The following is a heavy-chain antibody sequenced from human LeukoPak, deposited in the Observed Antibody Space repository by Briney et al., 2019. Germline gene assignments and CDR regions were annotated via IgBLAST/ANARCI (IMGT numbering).Heavy chain of an antibody. CDR2: ISSNGGST. CDR1: GFTFSSYA. CDR3: AREKYCYDSSGYDY. V-gene: IGHV3-64*01. J-gene: IGHJ4*02. Sequence: GGSLRLSCAASGFTFSSYAMHWVRQAPGKGLEYVSAISSNGGSTYYANSEKGRFTISRDNSKNTLYLQMGSLRAEDMAVYYCAREKYCYDSSGYDYWGQGTLVTVSS. D-gene: IGHD3-22*01.